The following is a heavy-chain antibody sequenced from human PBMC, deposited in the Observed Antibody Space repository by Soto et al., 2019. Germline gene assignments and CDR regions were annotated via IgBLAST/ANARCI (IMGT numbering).Heavy chain of an antibody. J-gene: IGHJ6*02. CDR2: ISSDSAL. Sequence: GGSLRLSCAVSGITFSTYSFNWVRQAPGKGLEWASYISSDSALYYADSVKGRFTISRDNGKNSLSLQMNGLRDEDTAVYYCARDPGYFDRSGNHYSYGLDIWGQGTTVTVSS. V-gene: IGHV3-48*02. CDR3: ARDPGYFDRSGNHYSYGLDI. CDR1: GITFSTYS. D-gene: IGHD3-22*01.